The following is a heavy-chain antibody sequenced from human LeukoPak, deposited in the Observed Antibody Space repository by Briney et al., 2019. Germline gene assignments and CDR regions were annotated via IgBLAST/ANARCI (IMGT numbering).Heavy chain of an antibody. D-gene: IGHD5-24*01. CDR1: GFTFDDYA. CDR3: AKDLSRDGYYTSFDI. Sequence: GGSLRLSCAASGFTFDDYAMHWVRQAPGKGLEWVSGISWNSGSIGYADSVKGRFTISRDNAKNSLYPQMNSLRAEDTALYYCAKDLSRDGYYTSFDIWGQGTMVTVSS. CDR2: ISWNSGSI. V-gene: IGHV3-9*01. J-gene: IGHJ3*02.